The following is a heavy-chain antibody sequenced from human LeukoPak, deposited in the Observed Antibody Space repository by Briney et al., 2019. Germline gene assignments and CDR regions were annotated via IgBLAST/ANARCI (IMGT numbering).Heavy chain of an antibody. V-gene: IGHV3-23*01. CDR1: GFTFSSYA. CDR3: AKLGSAMVLYYFDY. CDR2: ISGSGGST. J-gene: IGHJ4*02. Sequence: GGSLRLSCAASGFTFSSYAMSWVRQAPGKGLEWVSAISGSGGSTYYADSVKGRFTISRDNSKNTLYLQMNSLRAEDTAVYCCAKLGSAMVLYYFDYWGQGTLVTVSS. D-gene: IGHD5-18*01.